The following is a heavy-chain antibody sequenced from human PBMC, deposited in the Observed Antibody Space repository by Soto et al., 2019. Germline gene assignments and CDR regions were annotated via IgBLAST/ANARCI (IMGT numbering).Heavy chain of an antibody. CDR2: ISYDGSNK. V-gene: IGHV3-30-3*01. J-gene: IGHJ4*02. D-gene: IGHD3-22*01. CDR3: ARGGQPTYYYDSSGYSNIFDY. Sequence: VAVISYDGSNKYYADSVKGRFTISRDNSKNTLYLQMNSLRAEDTAVYYCARGGQPTYYYDSSGYSNIFDYWGQGTLVTVSS.